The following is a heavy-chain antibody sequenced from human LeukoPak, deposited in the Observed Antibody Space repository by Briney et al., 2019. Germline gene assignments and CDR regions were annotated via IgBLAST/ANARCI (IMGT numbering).Heavy chain of an antibody. D-gene: IGHD3-3*01. CDR3: ARASSLRFLEWLPLDY. CDR1: GFTFSSYA. V-gene: IGHV3-30-3*01. J-gene: IGHJ4*02. Sequence: GGSLRLSCAAPGFTFSSYAMHWVRQAPGKGLEWVAVISYDGSNKYYADSVKGRFTISRDNSKNTLYLQMNSLRAEDTAVYYCARASSLRFLEWLPLDYWGQGTLVTVSS. CDR2: ISYDGSNK.